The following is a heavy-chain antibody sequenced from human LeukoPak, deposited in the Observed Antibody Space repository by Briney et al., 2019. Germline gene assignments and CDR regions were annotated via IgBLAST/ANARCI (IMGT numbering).Heavy chain of an antibody. J-gene: IGHJ4*02. CDR3: ARGKWIQLWLPVY. CDR2: INHSGST. D-gene: IGHD5-18*01. CDR1: GGSFSGYY. V-gene: IGHV4-34*01. Sequence: SETLSLTCAVYGGSFSGYYWSWIRQPPGKGLEWIGEINHSGSTNYNPSLKSRVTISVDTSKNQFSLKLSSVTAADTAVYYCARGKWIQLWLPVYWGQGTLVTVSP.